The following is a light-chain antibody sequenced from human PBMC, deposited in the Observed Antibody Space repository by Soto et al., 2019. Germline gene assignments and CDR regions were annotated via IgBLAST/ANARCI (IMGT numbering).Light chain of an antibody. CDR2: DAS. V-gene: IGKV3-11*01. Sequence: EIVLTHSPATLSLSPGERATLSCRASQSVSSYLAWYQQKPGQAPRLLIYDASSRATGIPARFSGSGSGADFTLTISRLEPEDFAVYYCQQRSNWRFTFGPGTKVEIK. CDR1: QSVSSY. J-gene: IGKJ3*01. CDR3: QQRSNWRFT.